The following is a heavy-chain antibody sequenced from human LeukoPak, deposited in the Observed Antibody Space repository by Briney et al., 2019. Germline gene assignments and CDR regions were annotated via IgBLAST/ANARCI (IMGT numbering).Heavy chain of an antibody. V-gene: IGHV4-4*09. Sequence: SETLSLTCTVSGASVSSNYWNWIRQPPGKGLEWIGYVYASGSTRYNPSLKSRVTISVDTSKNQFSLKLNSVTAADTAVYFCARRRGDYDTFTGYYIGYFDYWGQGALVTVSS. J-gene: IGHJ4*02. D-gene: IGHD3-9*01. CDR1: GASVSSNY. CDR2: VYASGST. CDR3: ARRRGDYDTFTGYYIGYFDY.